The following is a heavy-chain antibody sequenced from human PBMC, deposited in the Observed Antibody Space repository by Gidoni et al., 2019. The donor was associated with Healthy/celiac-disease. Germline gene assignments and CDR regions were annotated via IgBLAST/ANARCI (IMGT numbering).Heavy chain of an antibody. CDR2: ISGDGGST. J-gene: IGHJ6*02. Sequence: EVQLVESGGGVGQPGGSLRLSCAAAGFTFDDYAMHWVRQAPGKGLEWVSLISGDGGSTYYADSVKGRFTISRDNSKNSLDLQMNSLRTEDTALYYCAKDTGIRFLEWLLLRASSYGMDVWGQGTTVTVSS. CDR3: AKDTGIRFLEWLLLRASSYGMDV. D-gene: IGHD3-3*01. V-gene: IGHV3-43*02. CDR1: GFTFDDYA.